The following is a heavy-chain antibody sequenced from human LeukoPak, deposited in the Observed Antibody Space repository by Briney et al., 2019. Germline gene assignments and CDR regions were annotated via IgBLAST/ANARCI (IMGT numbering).Heavy chain of an antibody. J-gene: IGHJ4*02. D-gene: IGHD3-10*01. Sequence: GGSLRRSCAASGFTVSSNYMSWVRQAPGKGREGISVIYSGGRTYDADSVKGRFTISRANPTTILSLHMNRRTTEAAAMYYCARAIMVRGARFDYWGQGTPATVSS. CDR3: ARAIMVRGARFDY. CDR2: IYSGGRT. CDR1: GFTVSSNY. V-gene: IGHV3-53*01.